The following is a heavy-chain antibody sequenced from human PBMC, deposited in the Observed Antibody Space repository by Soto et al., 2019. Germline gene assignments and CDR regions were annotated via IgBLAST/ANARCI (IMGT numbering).Heavy chain of an antibody. V-gene: IGHV1-18*01. J-gene: IGHJ6*03. Sequence: GASVKVSCKASGYTFTSYGISWVRQAPGQGLEWMGWISAYNGNTNYAQKLQGRVTMTTDTSTSTAYMELRSLRSDDTAVYYCARVSEAARPDDYYYYMDVWGKGTTVTVSS. CDR2: ISAYNGNT. CDR3: ARVSEAARPDDYYYYMDV. D-gene: IGHD6-6*01. CDR1: GYTFTSYG.